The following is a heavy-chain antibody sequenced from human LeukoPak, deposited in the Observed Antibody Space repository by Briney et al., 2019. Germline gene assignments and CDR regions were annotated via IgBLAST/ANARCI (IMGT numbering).Heavy chain of an antibody. V-gene: IGHV1-2*02. J-gene: IGHJ4*02. D-gene: IGHD2-2*01. Sequence: ASVKVSCKASGYTFTGCYINWVRQATGQGLEWMGWISPHSGGTNYAQKFQGGVTMTRDTSITTAYMELSSLRSDDTAVYYCARDVGEYCSSTNCYASHYWGQGTLVTVSS. CDR2: ISPHSGGT. CDR3: ARDVGEYCSSTNCYASHY. CDR1: GYTFTGCY.